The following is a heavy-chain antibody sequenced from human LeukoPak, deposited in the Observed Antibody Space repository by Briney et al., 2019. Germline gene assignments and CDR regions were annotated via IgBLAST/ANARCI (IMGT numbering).Heavy chain of an antibody. Sequence: ASVKVSCKASGYTFTGYYMHWVRQAPGQGLEWMGWINPNSGGTNYAQKFQGRVTMTRDTSISTAYMELSRLRSDDTAVYYCTREIVGRRSSWYSTLYYYYYYGMDVWGQGTTVTVSS. J-gene: IGHJ6*02. D-gene: IGHD6-13*01. CDR1: GYTFTGYY. CDR2: INPNSGGT. V-gene: IGHV1-2*02. CDR3: TREIVGRRSSWYSTLYYYYYYGMDV.